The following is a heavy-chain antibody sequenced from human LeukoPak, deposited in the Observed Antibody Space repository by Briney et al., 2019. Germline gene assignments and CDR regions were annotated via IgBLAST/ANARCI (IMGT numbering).Heavy chain of an antibody. Sequence: GGSLRLSCAASGFTFSTYSMIWVRQAPGKGLEWVSSISSSSSYIHYADSVKGRFTISRDNAKNSLYLQMNSLSAEDTAVYYCARGPLWGYYDSSGYYLDYWGQGTLVTVSS. CDR1: GFTFSTYS. J-gene: IGHJ4*02. CDR2: ISSSSSYI. CDR3: ARGPLWGYYDSSGYYLDY. D-gene: IGHD3-22*01. V-gene: IGHV3-21*01.